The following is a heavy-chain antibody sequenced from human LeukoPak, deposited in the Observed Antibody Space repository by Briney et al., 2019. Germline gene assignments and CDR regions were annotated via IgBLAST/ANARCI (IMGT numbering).Heavy chain of an antibody. Sequence: SETLSLTCAVYGGSFSGYYWSWIRQPPGKGLEWIGEINHSGSTNYNPSLKSRVTISVDTSKNQFSLKLSSVTAAETAVYYCARHGGYSSSWYQRYYYYMDVWGKGTTVTISS. D-gene: IGHD6-13*01. V-gene: IGHV4-34*01. CDR1: GGSFSGYY. CDR3: ARHGGYSSSWYQRYYYYMDV. CDR2: INHSGST. J-gene: IGHJ6*03.